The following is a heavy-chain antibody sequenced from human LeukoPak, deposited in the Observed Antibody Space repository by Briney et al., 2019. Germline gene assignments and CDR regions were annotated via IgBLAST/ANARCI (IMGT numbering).Heavy chain of an antibody. CDR2: IKQDGSGK. CDR1: GFTFSSYW. CDR3: ARDCVENHPYYYYYYMDV. D-gene: IGHD1-14*01. Sequence: GGSLRLSCAASGFTFSSYWMSWVRQAPGKGLEWVANIKQDGSGKYYVDSVKGRFTISRDNAKNSLYLQMNSLRAEDTAVYYCARDCVENHPYYYYYYMDVWGKGTTVTVSS. V-gene: IGHV3-7*01. J-gene: IGHJ6*03.